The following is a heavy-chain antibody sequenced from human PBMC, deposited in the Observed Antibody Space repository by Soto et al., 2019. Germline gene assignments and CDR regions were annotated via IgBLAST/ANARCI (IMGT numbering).Heavy chain of an antibody. CDR2: IIPIFGTA. Sequence: SVKVSCKASGGTFSSYSISWVRQAPGQGLEWMGGIIPIFGTANYAQKFQGRVTITADESTSTAYMELSSLRSEDTAVYYCARRPYYYDSSGYYDYWGQGTLVTVSS. D-gene: IGHD3-22*01. V-gene: IGHV1-69*13. J-gene: IGHJ4*02. CDR3: ARRPYYYDSSGYYDY. CDR1: GGTFSSYS.